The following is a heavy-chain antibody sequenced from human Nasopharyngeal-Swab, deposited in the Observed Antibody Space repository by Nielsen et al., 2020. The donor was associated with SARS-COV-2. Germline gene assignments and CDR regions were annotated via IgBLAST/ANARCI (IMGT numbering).Heavy chain of an antibody. CDR1: GGSISSSSYY. J-gene: IGHJ4*02. D-gene: IGHD4-17*01. V-gene: IGHV4-39*02. CDR2: IYYSGST. CDR3: ARVPSDYGDPAGFDY. Sequence: SETLSLTCTVSGGSISSSSYYWGWIRQPPGKGLEWIGYIYYSGSTYYNPSLESRVSMSVDTSKNHFFLKVSSVTAADTAVYYCARVPSDYGDPAGFDYWGQGILATVSS.